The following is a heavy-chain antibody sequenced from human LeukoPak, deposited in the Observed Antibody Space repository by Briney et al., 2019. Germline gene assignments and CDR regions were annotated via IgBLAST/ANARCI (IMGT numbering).Heavy chain of an antibody. CDR3: ARTYYDFWSGYYSHEGNPFDY. Sequence: GGSLRLSCAASAFTFSNYGVHWVRQAPGKGLEWVSDISGSSSTIYYADSVKGRFTISRDNAKNSLYLEMNSLRAEDTAVYYCARTYYDFWSGYYSHEGNPFDYWGQGTLVTVSS. CDR2: ISGSSSTI. J-gene: IGHJ4*02. CDR1: AFTFSNYG. V-gene: IGHV3-48*01. D-gene: IGHD3-3*01.